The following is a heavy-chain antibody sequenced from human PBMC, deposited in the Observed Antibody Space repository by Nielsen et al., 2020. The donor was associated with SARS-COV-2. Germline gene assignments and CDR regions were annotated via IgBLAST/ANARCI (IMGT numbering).Heavy chain of an antibody. CDR2: ITGSGGST. V-gene: IGHV3-23*01. J-gene: IGHJ3*02. CDR1: GFTFSNYA. Sequence: GESLKISCAASGFTFSNYAMTWVRQAPGKGLEWVSAITGSGGSTLYADSVKGRFIISRDNSRNTLYLQMNSLRVEDTAIYFCAKDDVVRGDAYDIWGQGTVVTVSS. CDR3: AKDDVVRGDAYDI. D-gene: IGHD3-10*01.